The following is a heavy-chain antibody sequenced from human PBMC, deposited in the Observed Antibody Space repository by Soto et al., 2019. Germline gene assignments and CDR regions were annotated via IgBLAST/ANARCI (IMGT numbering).Heavy chain of an antibody. CDR1: GGSISSSSYY. V-gene: IGHV4-39*01. J-gene: IGHJ5*02. CDR3: ARNRLNWLDP. CDR2: IYYSGST. Sequence: LSLTCTVSGGSISSSSYYWGWIRQPPGKGLEWIGSIYYSGSTYYNPSLKSRVTISVDTSKNQFSLKLSSVTAADMAVYYCARNRLNWLDPCGQGTLVTVSS.